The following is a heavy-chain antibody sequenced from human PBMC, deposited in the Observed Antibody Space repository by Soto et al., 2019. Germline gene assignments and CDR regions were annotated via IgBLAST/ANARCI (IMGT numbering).Heavy chain of an antibody. CDR1: GGSISISSYY. CDR2: IYYSGST. CDR3: ASRGSYRYTRPFDI. J-gene: IGHJ3*02. Sequence: SETLSLTCTVSGGSISISSYYWGCIRQPPGKGLEWIGSIYYSGSTYYNPSLKSRVTISVDTSKNQFSLKLSSVTAADTAVYYCASRGSYRYTRPFDIWGQGTMVTVSS. V-gene: IGHV4-39*01. D-gene: IGHD3-16*02.